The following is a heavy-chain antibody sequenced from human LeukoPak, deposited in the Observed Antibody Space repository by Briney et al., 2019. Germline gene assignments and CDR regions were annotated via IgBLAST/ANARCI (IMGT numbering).Heavy chain of an antibody. Sequence: PGGSLRLSCAASGFPFSNYAMNWVRQAPGKGLEWVSSISESGDKTDYADSVRGRFTISRDTSQNQLSLQLNTLRVEDTALYYCAKQWVDCWGQGTLVTVSS. V-gene: IGHV3-23*01. CDR2: ISESGDKT. CDR3: AKQWVDC. D-gene: IGHD1-26*01. J-gene: IGHJ4*02. CDR1: GFPFSNYA.